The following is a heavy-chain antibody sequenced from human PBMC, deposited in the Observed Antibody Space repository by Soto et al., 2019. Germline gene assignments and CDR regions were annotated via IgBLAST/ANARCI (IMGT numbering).Heavy chain of an antibody. Sequence: PGGSLSLSCAASGFPFSSYSMSWVRQAPGKGLEWVSAISGSGGSTYYADSVKGRFTISRDNSKNTLYLQMNSLRAEDTAVYYCANSKAVAGIVSTWGQGTLVTVSS. CDR1: GFPFSSYS. CDR3: ANSKAVAGIVST. J-gene: IGHJ5*02. CDR2: ISGSGGST. V-gene: IGHV3-23*01. D-gene: IGHD6-19*01.